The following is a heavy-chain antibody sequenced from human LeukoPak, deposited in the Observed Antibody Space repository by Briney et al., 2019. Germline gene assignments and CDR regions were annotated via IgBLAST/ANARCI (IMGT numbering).Heavy chain of an antibody. V-gene: IGHV4-34*01. CDR1: GGSFNGYY. J-gene: IGHJ4*02. CDR3: ARVGVGYDSSGYYPFDY. CDR2: INHSGST. D-gene: IGHD3-22*01. Sequence: SETLSLTCAVYGGSFNGYYWSWIRQPPWKGLEWIGAINHSGSTNYNPSLKSRVTISVDTSKNQFSLKLSSVTAADTAVYYCARVGVGYDSSGYYPFDYWGQGTLVTVSS.